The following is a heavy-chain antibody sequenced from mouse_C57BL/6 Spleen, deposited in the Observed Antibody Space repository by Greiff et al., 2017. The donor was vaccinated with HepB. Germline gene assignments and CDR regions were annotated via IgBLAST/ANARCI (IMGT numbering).Heavy chain of an antibody. J-gene: IGHJ1*03. CDR3: ARKDYYGSSYWYFDV. CDR1: GFNIKDYY. CDR2: IDPEDGET. V-gene: IGHV14-2*01. Sequence: VHVKQSGAELVKPGASVKLSCTASGFNIKDYYMHWVKQRTEQGLEWIGRIDPEDGETKYAPKFQGKATITADTSSNTAYLQLSSLTSEDTAVYYCARKDYYGSSYWYFDVWGTGTTVTVSS. D-gene: IGHD1-1*01.